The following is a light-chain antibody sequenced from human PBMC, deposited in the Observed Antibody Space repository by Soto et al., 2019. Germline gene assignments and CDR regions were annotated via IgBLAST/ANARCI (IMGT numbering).Light chain of an antibody. V-gene: IGLV1-47*01. J-gene: IGLJ1*01. CDR3: AAWDDSLTSYV. Sequence: QSVLTQPPSASGTPGQRVTISCSGSSSNIGSTYVYWYQQLPETAPKLLIYRNDQRPSGVPDRFSASKSATSASLAISGLRPEDEADYFCAAWDDSLTSYVFGSGTKLTVL. CDR1: SSNIGSTY. CDR2: RND.